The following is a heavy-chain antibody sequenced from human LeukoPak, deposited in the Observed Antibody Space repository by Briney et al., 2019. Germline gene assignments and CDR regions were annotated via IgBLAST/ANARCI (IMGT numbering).Heavy chain of an antibody. CDR2: ISSSSSSYI. V-gene: IGHV3-21*01. CDR1: GFTFSSYN. J-gene: IGHJ6*04. CDR3: GRDKKGYSYIGMDV. Sequence: GGSLRLSCVASGFTFSSYNMNWVRQAPGKGLEWISSISSSSSSYIYYAGSVKGRFTISRDNAKNSLYLQMNGLRAEDTAGYYCGRDKKGYSYIGMDVWGKGSTVTVSS. D-gene: IGHD5-18*01.